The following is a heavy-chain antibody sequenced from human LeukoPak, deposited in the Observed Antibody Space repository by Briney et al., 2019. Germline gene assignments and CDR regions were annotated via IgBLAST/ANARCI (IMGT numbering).Heavy chain of an antibody. CDR3: ARGRWQLDY. J-gene: IGHJ4*02. Sequence: SETLSLTCTVSGGSISSSYWSWVRQPPGKGLEWIGYIYYSGTTNYNPSLKSRVTISVVTSKNQFSLKLSSVTATDTAVYYCARGRWQLDYWGQGTLVTVSS. D-gene: IGHD5-24*01. V-gene: IGHV4-59*01. CDR2: IYYSGTT. CDR1: GGSISSSY.